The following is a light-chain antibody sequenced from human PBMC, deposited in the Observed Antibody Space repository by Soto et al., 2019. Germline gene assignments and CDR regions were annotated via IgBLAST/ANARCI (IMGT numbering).Light chain of an antibody. CDR1: QSVLYSPNNRNY. J-gene: IGKJ2*01. CDR2: WAS. Sequence: DIVMTQSPDSLAVSLGERATINCKSSQSVLYSPNNRNYLAWYQQKPRQPPKLLIYWASTRESGVPDRFSGSGSGSDFTLTISSLQAEDVAIYYCQQFLFTSQTFGQGTKLEIK. CDR3: QQFLFTSQT. V-gene: IGKV4-1*01.